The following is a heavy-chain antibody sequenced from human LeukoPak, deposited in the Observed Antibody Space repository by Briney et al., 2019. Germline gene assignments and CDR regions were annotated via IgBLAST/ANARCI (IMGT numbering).Heavy chain of an antibody. CDR2: IKPNTGGT. V-gene: IGHV1-2*02. CDR1: GYTFTGYY. Sequence: ASVNVSCKASGYTFTGYYMHWVRQAPGQGREWMGYIKPNTGGTNYAQKFQGRVPMTRDTSISKAYMELSRLISDDTSVYYCARDLFKGPPRFDHWGEGTLVTVSS. CDR3: ARDLFKGPPRFDH. J-gene: IGHJ4*02. D-gene: IGHD3-3*01.